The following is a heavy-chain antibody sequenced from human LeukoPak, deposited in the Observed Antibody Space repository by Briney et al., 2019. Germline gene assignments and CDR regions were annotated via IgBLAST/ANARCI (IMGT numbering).Heavy chain of an antibody. CDR2: IYYGGST. CDR1: GGSISLYY. CDR3: ARSASGTWLDS. D-gene: IGHD4/OR15-4a*01. J-gene: IGHJ5*01. V-gene: IGHV4-59*01. Sequence: SETLSLTCTVYGGSISLYYWSWIRQPPGKGLEWIGYIYYGGSTNYNPSLKSRVTISVDTSNKQFSLSLSSVTAADTAFYFRARSASGTWLDSWGQGTLVTVSS.